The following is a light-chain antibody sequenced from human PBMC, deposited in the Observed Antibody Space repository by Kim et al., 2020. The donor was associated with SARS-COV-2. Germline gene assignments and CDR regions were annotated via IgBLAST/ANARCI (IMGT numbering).Light chain of an antibody. CDR3: TSYTRSDTWV. CDR1: SSDFGAYNL. J-gene: IGLJ3*02. Sequence: GQSVTISCTGTSSDFGAYNLVSWYQQHPGKAPKFMIHDVSQRPSGVSNRFSGSKSGNTASLTISGLQAEDEADYYCTSYTRSDTWVFGGGTKVTVL. V-gene: IGLV2-14*03. CDR2: DVS.